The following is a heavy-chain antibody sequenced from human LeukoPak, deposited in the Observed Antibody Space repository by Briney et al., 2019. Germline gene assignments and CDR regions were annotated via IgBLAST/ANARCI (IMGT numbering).Heavy chain of an antibody. J-gene: IGHJ3*01. Sequence: PGGSLRLSCAASGFAFSSYNMNWVRQAPGRGLEWVSTISTTSKYLVYVDSVKGRFIVSRDDAKNSLYLQMSSLRAEDTAVYYCARDSPNWGDAFDVWGPGTMVTVSA. CDR3: ARDSPNWGDAFDV. CDR1: GFAFSSYN. V-gene: IGHV3-21*01. CDR2: ISTTSKYL. D-gene: IGHD7-27*01.